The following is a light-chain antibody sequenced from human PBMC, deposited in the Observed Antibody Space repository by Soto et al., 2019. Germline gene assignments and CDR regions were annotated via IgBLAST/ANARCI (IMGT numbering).Light chain of an antibody. J-gene: IGLJ3*02. V-gene: IGLV2-8*01. CDR2: EVT. Sequence: QSVLTQPPSASGSPGQSVTISCTGTSSDVGGYNYVSWYQQYPGRAPKLMIYEVTKRPSGVPDRFSGSKSGKTASLTVSGLQSEDEADYYCGSYAASNNFYFVFGGGTKLTVL. CDR3: GSYAASNNFYFV. CDR1: SSDVGGYNY.